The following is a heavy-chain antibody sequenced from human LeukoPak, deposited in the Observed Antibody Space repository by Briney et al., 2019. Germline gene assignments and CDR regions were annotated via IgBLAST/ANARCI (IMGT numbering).Heavy chain of an antibody. CDR1: EFTFSSYA. V-gene: IGHV3-23*01. J-gene: IGHJ4*02. D-gene: IGHD2-15*01. Sequence: GGSLRLSFAASEFTFSSYAMSWVRQAPGKGLEWVSAISGSGGSTYYADSVKGRFTISRNNSKNTLYLQMNSLRAEDTAVYYCAKDHSSFDYWGQGTLVTVSS. CDR3: AKDHSSFDY. CDR2: ISGSGGST.